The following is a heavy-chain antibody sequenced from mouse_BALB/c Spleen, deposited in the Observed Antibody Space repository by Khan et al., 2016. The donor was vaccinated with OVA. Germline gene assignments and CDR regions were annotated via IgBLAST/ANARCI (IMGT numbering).Heavy chain of an antibody. D-gene: IGHD2-10*01. V-gene: IGHV2-6-7*01. CDR2: IWGDGST. Sequence: QVQLKQSGPGLVAPSQSLSITCTVSGFSLTGYGVNWVRQPPGKGLEWLGMIWGDGSTDYNSALNSRLNLSKDNSKSQVFLKMNSLQTEDTARYYCARAYYGNYREAMDYWGQGTSVTVPS. CDR3: ARAYYGNYREAMDY. CDR1: GFSLTGYG. J-gene: IGHJ4*01.